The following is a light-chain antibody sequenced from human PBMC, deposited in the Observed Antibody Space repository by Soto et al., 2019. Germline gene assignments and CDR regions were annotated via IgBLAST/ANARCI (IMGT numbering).Light chain of an antibody. CDR2: GNF. CDR3: QSYDSSLSGVV. CDR1: SSNIGAGYD. J-gene: IGLJ3*02. V-gene: IGLV1-40*01. Sequence: QSVLTQPPSVSGAPGQRVTISCTGSSSNIGAGYDVHWYQQLPGTAPKLLIYGNFNWPSGVPDRFSGSKSGTSASLAITGLQAEDEADYYCQSYDSSLSGVVFGGGTKLTVL.